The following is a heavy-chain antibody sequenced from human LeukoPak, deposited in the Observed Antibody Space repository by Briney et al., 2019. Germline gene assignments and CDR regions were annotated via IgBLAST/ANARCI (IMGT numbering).Heavy chain of an antibody. CDR3: ARGGPPHFDY. Sequence: PSETLSLTCTVSGGSISSGGYYWSWIRQHPGKGLEWIGYIYYSGSTNYNPSLKSRVTISVDTSKNQFSLKLSSVTAADTAVYYCARGGPPHFDYWGQGTLVTVSS. CDR2: IYYSGST. J-gene: IGHJ4*02. CDR1: GGSISSGGYY. V-gene: IGHV4-61*08.